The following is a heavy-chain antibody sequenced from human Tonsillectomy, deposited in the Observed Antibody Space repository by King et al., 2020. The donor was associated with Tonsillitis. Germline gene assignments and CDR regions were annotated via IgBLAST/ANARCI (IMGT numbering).Heavy chain of an antibody. D-gene: IGHD3-22*01. CDR3: AKEHYDSSGYYPMDY. CDR2: ISYDGSNK. Sequence: VQLVESGGGVVQPGRSLRLSCAASGFTFSSYGMHWVRQAPGKGLEWVAVISYDGSNKYYADSEKGRFTISRDNSKNTLYLQMNSLRAEDTAVYYCAKEHYDSSGYYPMDYWGQGTLVTVSS. CDR1: GFTFSSYG. J-gene: IGHJ4*02. V-gene: IGHV3-30*18.